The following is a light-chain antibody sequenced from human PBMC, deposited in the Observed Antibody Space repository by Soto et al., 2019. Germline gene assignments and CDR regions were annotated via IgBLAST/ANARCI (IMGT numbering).Light chain of an antibody. V-gene: IGLV2-14*01. CDR3: SSYTSSSTPGYV. J-gene: IGLJ1*01. Sequence: QSVLTQPASVSGSPGQSITISCTGTSSDVGGYNYVSWYQQHPGKATKLMIYDVSNRPSGVSNRFYGSKSGNTASLTISGLQAEDEADYYCSSYTSSSTPGYVFGTGTKVTVL. CDR1: SSDVGGYNY. CDR2: DVS.